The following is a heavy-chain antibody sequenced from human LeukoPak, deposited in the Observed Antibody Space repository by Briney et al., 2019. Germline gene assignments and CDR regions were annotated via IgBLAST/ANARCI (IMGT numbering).Heavy chain of an antibody. CDR1: GFTVSSNY. Sequence: GGSLRLSCAASGFTVSSNYMSWVRQAPGKGLEWVSVIYSGGSTYYADSVKGRFTISRDNSKNTLYLQMNSLRAEDTAVYYCARHVFWSGYYPYYMDVWGKGTTVTVSS. J-gene: IGHJ6*03. V-gene: IGHV3-66*02. CDR3: ARHVFWSGYYPYYMDV. D-gene: IGHD3-3*01. CDR2: IYSGGST.